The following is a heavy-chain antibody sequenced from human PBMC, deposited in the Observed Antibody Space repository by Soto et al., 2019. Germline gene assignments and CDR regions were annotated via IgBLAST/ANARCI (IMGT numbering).Heavy chain of an antibody. CDR1: GGTFSSYA. CDR2: IIPIFGTA. CDR3: ASRPPEGKILTGYYYYYGMDV. V-gene: IGHV1-69*13. Sequence: SVKVSCKASGGTFSSYAISWVRQAPGQGLEWMGGIIPIFGTANYAQKFQGRVTITADESTSTAYMGLSSLRSEDTAVYYCASRPPEGKILTGYYYYYGMDVWGQGTTVTVSS. D-gene: IGHD3-9*01. J-gene: IGHJ6*02.